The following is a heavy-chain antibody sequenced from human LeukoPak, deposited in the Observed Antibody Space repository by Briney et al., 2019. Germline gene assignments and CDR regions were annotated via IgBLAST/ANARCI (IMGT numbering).Heavy chain of an antibody. CDR2: IYYSGST. CDR1: GGSISSSSYY. Sequence: PSETLSLTCTVSGGSISSSSYYWGWIRQPPGKGLEWIGSIYYSGSTYYNPSLKSRVTISVDTSKNQFSLKLSSVTAADTAVYYCARQRSSRWELLEGWGQGTLVTVSS. V-gene: IGHV4-39*01. D-gene: IGHD1-26*01. CDR3: ARQRSSRWELLEG. J-gene: IGHJ4*02.